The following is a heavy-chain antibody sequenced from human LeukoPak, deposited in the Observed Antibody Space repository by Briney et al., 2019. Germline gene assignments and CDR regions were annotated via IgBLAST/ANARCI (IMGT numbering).Heavy chain of an antibody. CDR3: ARDYYDSTGDGI. CDR1: GFTLSSHR. D-gene: IGHD3-22*01. V-gene: IGHV3-48*01. CDR2: ISSSTSSSTTI. J-gene: IGHJ3*02. Sequence: GGSLRLSCAASGFTLSSHRMNWVRQAPGKGLEWVSYISSSTSSSTTIYYADSVKGRFTISRDNAKNSLCLQMNSLRVEDTAVYFCARDYYDSTGDGIWGQGTMVIVSS.